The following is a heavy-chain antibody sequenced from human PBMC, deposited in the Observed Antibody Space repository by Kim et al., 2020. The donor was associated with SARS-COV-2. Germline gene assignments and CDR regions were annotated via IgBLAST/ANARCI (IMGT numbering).Heavy chain of an antibody. V-gene: IGHV4-39*07. D-gene: IGHD3-10*01. CDR3: ARAPEPYYYGSGDNFDY. J-gene: IGHJ4*02. CDR1: GGSISSSSYY. Sequence: SETLSLTCTVSGGSISSSSYYWGWIRQPPGKGLEWIGSIYYSGSTYYNPSLKSRVTISVDTSKNQFSLKLSSVTAADTAVYYGARAPEPYYYGSGDNFDYWGQGTLVTVSS. CDR2: IYYSGST.